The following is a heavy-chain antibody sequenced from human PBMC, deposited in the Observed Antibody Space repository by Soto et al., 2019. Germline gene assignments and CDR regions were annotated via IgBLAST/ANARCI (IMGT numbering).Heavy chain of an antibody. CDR3: VRVSYHVSP. CDR1: GGSLNISC. V-gene: IGHV4-59*01. D-gene: IGHD3-16*01. CDR2: ICYSGRT. Sequence: QVQLQESGPGLVKPSETLSLTCTVSGGSLNISCWSWIRQPPGKGLEWMGFICYSGRTKYNPSLESRVTMSVDPSKIYSSLKVSSVTAADTAVYYCVRVSYHVSPWGHGTLVTVSS. J-gene: IGHJ5*02.